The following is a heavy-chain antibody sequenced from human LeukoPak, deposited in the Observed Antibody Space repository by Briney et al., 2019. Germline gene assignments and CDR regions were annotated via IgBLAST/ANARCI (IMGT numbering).Heavy chain of an antibody. V-gene: IGHV3-7*01. CDR2: IKEDGSEK. CDR3: AKDLIGSSGWLYYFDY. J-gene: IGHJ4*02. CDR1: GFTFSSYW. D-gene: IGHD6-19*01. Sequence: GGSLRLSCASSGFTFSSYWMSWVRQAPGKGLEWVAKIKEDGSEKYYVDSVRGRFTISRDNAKHSVYLQVNSLRAEDTAVYYCAKDLIGSSGWLYYFDYWGQGTLVTVSS.